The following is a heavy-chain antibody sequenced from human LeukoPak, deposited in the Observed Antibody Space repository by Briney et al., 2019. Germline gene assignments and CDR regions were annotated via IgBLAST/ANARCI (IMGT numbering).Heavy chain of an antibody. J-gene: IGHJ3*02. Sequence: SETLSLTCTVSGGSISSSSYYWGWIRQPPGKGLEWIGYIFYSGTTYYNPSLKSRVTISVDTSKNQFSLKLNSVIAADTAVYYCAREVNEPASADAFDIWGQGTMVTVSS. V-gene: IGHV4-31*03. CDR2: IFYSGTT. CDR3: AREVNEPASADAFDI. CDR1: GGSISSSSYY. D-gene: IGHD2-2*01.